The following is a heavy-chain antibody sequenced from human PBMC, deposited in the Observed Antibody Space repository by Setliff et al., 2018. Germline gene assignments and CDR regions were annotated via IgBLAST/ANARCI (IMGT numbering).Heavy chain of an antibody. J-gene: IGHJ4*02. D-gene: IGHD3-10*01. CDR2: IYQSGTT. CDR3: ARAPGRNIRGDY. V-gene: IGHV4-4*02. CDR1: GESIRSSNW. Sequence: PSETLSLTCTVSGESIRSSNWWNWVRRPPGKGLEWIGDIYQSGTTNYNPSLKSRVTISADTSKNQFSLKLKSVTAADTAVYYCARAPGRNIRGDYWGQGALVTVSS.